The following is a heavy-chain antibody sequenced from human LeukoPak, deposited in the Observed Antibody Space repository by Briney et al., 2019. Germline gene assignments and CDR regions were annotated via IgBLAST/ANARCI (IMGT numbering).Heavy chain of an antibody. CDR1: GGSISSYY. V-gene: IGHV4-59*01. D-gene: IGHD6-19*01. Sequence: TSETLSLTCTVSGGSISSYYCSWIRQPPGKGLEWIGYIYYSGSTNYNPSLKSRVTISVDTSKNQFSLKLSSVTAADTAVYYCARDLAVAGTHFDYWGQGTLVTVSS. CDR2: IYYSGST. J-gene: IGHJ4*02. CDR3: ARDLAVAGTHFDY.